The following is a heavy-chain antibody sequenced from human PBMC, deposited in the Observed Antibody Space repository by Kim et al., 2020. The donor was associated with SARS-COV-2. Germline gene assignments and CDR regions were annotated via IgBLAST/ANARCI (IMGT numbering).Heavy chain of an antibody. J-gene: IGHJ4*02. CDR2: ISGSGGST. D-gene: IGHD5-12*01. Sequence: GGSLRRSCAASGFTFSSYAMSWVRQAPGKGLEWVSAISGSGGSTYYADSVKGRFTISRDNSKNTLYLQMNSLRAEDTAVYYCAKDHIVATRRAFDYWGQGTLVTVSS. V-gene: IGHV3-23*01. CDR3: AKDHIVATRRAFDY. CDR1: GFTFSSYA.